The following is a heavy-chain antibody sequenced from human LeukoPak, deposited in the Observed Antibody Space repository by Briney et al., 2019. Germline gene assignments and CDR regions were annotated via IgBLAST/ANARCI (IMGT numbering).Heavy chain of an antibody. J-gene: IGHJ4*02. V-gene: IGHV1-2*02. Sequence: ASVKVSCKASGYTFTSNYMHWVRQAPGQGLEWMGWINPNSGGTNYAQKFQGRVTMTRDTSISTAYMELSRLRSDDTAVYYCARGYCSGGSCYGFDYWGQGTLVTVSS. D-gene: IGHD2-15*01. CDR1: GYTFTSNY. CDR3: ARGYCSGGSCYGFDY. CDR2: INPNSGGT.